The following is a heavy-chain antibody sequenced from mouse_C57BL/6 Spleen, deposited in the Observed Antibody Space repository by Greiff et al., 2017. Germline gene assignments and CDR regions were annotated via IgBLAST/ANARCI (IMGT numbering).Heavy chain of an antibody. J-gene: IGHJ4*01. D-gene: IGHD2-5*01. CDR3: AKNDMNSKRYYAMDY. CDR1: GFSLTSYG. CDR2: IWRGGST. Sequence: QVQLKESGPGLVQPSQSLSITCTVSGFSLTSYGVHWVRQSPGKGLEWLGVIWRGGSTDYNAAFMSRLSITKDNSKSQVFFKMNSLQADDTAIYYCAKNDMNSKRYYAMDYWGQGTSVTVSS. V-gene: IGHV2-5*01.